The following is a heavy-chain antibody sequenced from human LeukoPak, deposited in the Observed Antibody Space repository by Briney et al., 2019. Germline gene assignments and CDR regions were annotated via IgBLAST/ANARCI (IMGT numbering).Heavy chain of an antibody. J-gene: IGHJ5*02. CDR1: GGTFSSYA. V-gene: IGHV1-69*05. Sequence: GASVKVSCKASGGTFSSYAISWVRQAPGQGLEWMGGIIPIFGTANYAQKFQGRVTIATDESTSTAYMELSSLRSEDTAVYYCARNQIFGVVIYGRFDPWGQGTLVTVSS. CDR2: IIPIFGTA. CDR3: ARNQIFGVVIYGRFDP. D-gene: IGHD3-3*01.